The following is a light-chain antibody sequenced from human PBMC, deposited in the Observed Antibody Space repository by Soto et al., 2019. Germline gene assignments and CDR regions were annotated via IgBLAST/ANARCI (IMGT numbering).Light chain of an antibody. V-gene: IGLV4-69*01. Sequence: QLVLTQSPSASASLGASVKLTCTLSSGHSRYAIAWHQQQPEKGPRYLMKLNSDGSHSKGAGIPDRFSGSSSGAERYLTSSSLQSEDETDYYGQTWDTGIRVVFGGGTKVTVL. CDR3: QTWDTGIRVV. CDR1: SGHSRYA. CDR2: LNSDGSH. J-gene: IGLJ2*01.